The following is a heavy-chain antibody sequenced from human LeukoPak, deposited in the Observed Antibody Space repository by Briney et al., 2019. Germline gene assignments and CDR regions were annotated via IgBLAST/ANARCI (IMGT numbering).Heavy chain of an antibody. Sequence: GASVKVSCKASGYTFTGYYMHWVRQAPGQGLEWMGWINLNSGGTNYAQKFQGRVTMTRDTSISTAYMELSRLRSDDTAVYYCARSKQQLGLDYWGQGTLVTVSS. CDR2: INLNSGGT. CDR3: ARSKQQLGLDY. CDR1: GYTFTGYY. V-gene: IGHV1-2*02. J-gene: IGHJ4*02. D-gene: IGHD6-13*01.